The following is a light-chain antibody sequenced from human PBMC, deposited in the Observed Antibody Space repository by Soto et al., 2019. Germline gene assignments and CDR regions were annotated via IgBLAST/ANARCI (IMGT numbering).Light chain of an antibody. CDR3: QQYNDWPRT. CDR2: GAS. CDR1: QSVSSN. V-gene: IGKV3-15*01. Sequence: VLTQSPATLSVSPGERATLSCRASQSVSSNLVWYQQKPGQAPRLLIYGASNRATGIPARFSGSGSGTEFTLTISSLQSEDFAVYYCQQYNDWPRTFGQGTKVEIK. J-gene: IGKJ1*01.